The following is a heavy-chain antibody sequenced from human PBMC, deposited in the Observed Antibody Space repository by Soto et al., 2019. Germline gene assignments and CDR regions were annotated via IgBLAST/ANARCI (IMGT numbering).Heavy chain of an antibody. V-gene: IGHV1-2*02. J-gene: IGHJ4*02. CDR2: INPNTGGT. CDR3: ATSLSPLAARHDY. Sequence: QVQLVQSGAEVKKPGAAVTVSCTASGYTFTYYFIHWVRQDPGQGRDWMGYINPNTGGTNYAQKFQGRVTMARDTSITSAYMELSWLTADDTAGDYCATSLSPLAARHDYWGPGTLVTVSS. CDR1: GYTFTYYF. D-gene: IGHD6-6*01.